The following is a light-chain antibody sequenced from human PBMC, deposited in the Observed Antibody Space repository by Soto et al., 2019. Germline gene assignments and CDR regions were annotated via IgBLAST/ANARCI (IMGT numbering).Light chain of an antibody. CDR1: SIDVANNEY. CDR3: SSYTINSGWV. CDR2: EVR. V-gene: IGLV2-14*03. J-gene: IGLJ3*02. Sequence: SSLTQPASVSRSPGQSITISCTGASIDVANNEYVSWYQQHPGNVPKLMIHEVRNRPSGVSDRFSGSKSGNTASLPISGLQAEDEADYYCSSYTINSGWVFGGGTKVTVL.